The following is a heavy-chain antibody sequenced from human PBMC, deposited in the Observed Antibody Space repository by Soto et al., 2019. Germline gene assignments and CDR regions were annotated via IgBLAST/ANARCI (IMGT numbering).Heavy chain of an antibody. CDR1: GGTFSSYA. J-gene: IGHJ4*02. V-gene: IGHV1-69*06. CDR3: ASFQLGGAFNF. Sequence: SVKVSCKASGGTFSSYAISWVRQAPGQGLEWMGGIIPIFGTANYAQKFQGRVTLTGDTSTNTAYMELSSLRSEDTAVYFCASFQLGGAFNFWGQGTLVTVSS. CDR2: IIPIFGTA. D-gene: IGHD2-2*01.